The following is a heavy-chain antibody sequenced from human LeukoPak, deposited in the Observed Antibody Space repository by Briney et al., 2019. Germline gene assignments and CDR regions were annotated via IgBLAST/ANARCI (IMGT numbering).Heavy chain of an antibody. Sequence: PGGSLRLSCAASGFTVSSNYMSWVRQAPGKGLEWVSVIYSGGSTYYADSVKGRFTISRDNSKNTLYLQMNSLRAEDTAVYYCAKDLLQYYYDSSGYYYDWGQGTLVTVSS. V-gene: IGHV3-66*01. CDR2: IYSGGST. CDR1: GFTVSSNY. D-gene: IGHD3-22*01. CDR3: AKDLLQYYYDSSGYYYD. J-gene: IGHJ4*02.